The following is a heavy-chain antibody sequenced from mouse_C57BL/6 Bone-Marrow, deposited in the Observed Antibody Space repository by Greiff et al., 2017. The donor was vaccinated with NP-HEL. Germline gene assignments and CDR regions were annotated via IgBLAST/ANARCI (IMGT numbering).Heavy chain of an antibody. J-gene: IGHJ2*01. CDR2: ISSGGSYT. V-gene: IGHV5-6*01. CDR3: ARHPTVVATEGYFDY. D-gene: IGHD1-1*01. Sequence: EVQLVESGGDLVKPGGSLKLSCAASGFTFSSYGMSWVRQTPDKRLEWVATISSGGSYTYYPDSVKGRFTISRDNAKNTLYLQMSSLKSEDTDMYYCARHPTVVATEGYFDYWGQGTTLTVSS. CDR1: GFTFSSYG.